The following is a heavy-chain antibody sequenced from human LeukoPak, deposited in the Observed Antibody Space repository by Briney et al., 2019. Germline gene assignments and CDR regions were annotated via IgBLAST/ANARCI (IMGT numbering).Heavy chain of an antibody. V-gene: IGHV3-23*01. Sequence: GGSLRLSCAASGFTFSSYAMSWVRQAPGKGLEWVSGISGSGGSTHYADSVKDRFTISRDNSKNTLYLQMNSLRAEDTAVYYCTTDDPLNTIFGVVFDYWGQGTLVTVSS. CDR1: GFTFSSYA. CDR2: ISGSGGST. J-gene: IGHJ4*02. CDR3: TTDDPLNTIFGVVFDY. D-gene: IGHD3-3*01.